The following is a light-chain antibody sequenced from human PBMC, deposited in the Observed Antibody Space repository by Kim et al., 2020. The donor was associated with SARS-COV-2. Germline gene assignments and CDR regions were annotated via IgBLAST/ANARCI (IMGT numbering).Light chain of an antibody. CDR2: KAS. CDR1: QSISSW. CDR3: QQYKIYPYT. Sequence: SASVGYRVTITCRASQSISSWLAWYQQKPGKAPNLLIYKASSLESGVPSKFSGSGSGTEFTLTISSLQPDDFATYYCQQYKIYPYTFGQGTKLEI. V-gene: IGKV1-5*03. J-gene: IGKJ2*01.